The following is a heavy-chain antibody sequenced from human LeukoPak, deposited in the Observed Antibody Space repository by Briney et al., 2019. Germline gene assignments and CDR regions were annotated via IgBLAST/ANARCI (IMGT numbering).Heavy chain of an antibody. CDR1: GFTFSTYE. V-gene: IGHV3-48*03. J-gene: IGHJ3*02. Sequence: GGSLTLSCTATGFTFSTYEMNWVRQAPGKGLEWISYISGSGSSIFYADSLQGRFTVSRDNAKNSVYLQMNSLRAEDTAVYYCAREGGFGYDDAFDTWGHGTTASVSS. D-gene: IGHD3-16*02. CDR2: ISGSGSSI. CDR3: AREGGFGYDDAFDT.